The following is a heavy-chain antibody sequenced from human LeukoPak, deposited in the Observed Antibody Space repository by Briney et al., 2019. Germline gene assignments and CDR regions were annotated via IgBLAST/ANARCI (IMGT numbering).Heavy chain of an antibody. CDR2: IYYTGPT. D-gene: IGHD6-6*01. CDR1: GGSINGYY. J-gene: IGHJ3*01. Sequence: SETLSLTCTVSGGSINGYYLNWIRQPPGKGLEWIGYIYYTGPTNYNPSLKSRVTISVDTSKDQFSLKLTSVTAADTAVYYCARSLWGSPRLIAARRAFDLWGQGTLVTVSS. V-gene: IGHV4-59*01. CDR3: ARSLWGSPRLIAARRAFDL.